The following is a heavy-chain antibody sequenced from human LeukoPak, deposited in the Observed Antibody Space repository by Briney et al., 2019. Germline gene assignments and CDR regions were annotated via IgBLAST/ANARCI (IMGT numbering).Heavy chain of an antibody. J-gene: IGHJ4*02. CDR3: AKGMVRGIINNYFDY. CDR2: ISSNGGST. Sequence: GGSLRLSCSASGFTFSSYAMHWVRQAPGKGLEYVSAISSNGGSTSYADSVKGRFTISRNNSKNTLYLQMNSLRAEDTAVYFCAKGMVRGIINNYFDYWGQGTLVTVSS. CDR1: GFTFSSYA. D-gene: IGHD3-10*01. V-gene: IGHV3-64*04.